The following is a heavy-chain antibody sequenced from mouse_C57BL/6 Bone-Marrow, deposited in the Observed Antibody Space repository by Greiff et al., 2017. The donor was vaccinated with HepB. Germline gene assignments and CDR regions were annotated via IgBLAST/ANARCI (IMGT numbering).Heavy chain of an antibody. V-gene: IGHV5-4*01. D-gene: IGHD4-1*01. J-gene: IGHJ3*01. CDR2: ISDGGSYT. CDR3: AREGTGPFAY. CDR1: GFTFSSYA. Sequence: EVQVVESGGGLVKPGGSLKLSCAASGFTFSSYAMSWVRQTPEKRLEWVATISDGGSYTYYPDNVKGRFTISRDNAKNNLYLQMSHLKSEDTAMYYCAREGTGPFAYWGQGTRVTVSA.